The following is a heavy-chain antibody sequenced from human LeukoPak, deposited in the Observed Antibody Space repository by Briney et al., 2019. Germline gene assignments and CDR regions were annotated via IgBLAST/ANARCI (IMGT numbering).Heavy chain of an antibody. J-gene: IGHJ4*02. CDR1: GFTFSSYA. CDR3: APDCSSTSCLAY. CDR2: ISGCGGST. Sequence: GGSLRLSCAASGFTFSSYAMSWVRQAPGKGLEWVSAISGCGGSTYYADSVKGRFTISRDNSKNTLYLQMNSLRAEDTAVYYCAPDCSSTSCLAYWGQGTLDTVSS. V-gene: IGHV3-23*01. D-gene: IGHD2-2*01.